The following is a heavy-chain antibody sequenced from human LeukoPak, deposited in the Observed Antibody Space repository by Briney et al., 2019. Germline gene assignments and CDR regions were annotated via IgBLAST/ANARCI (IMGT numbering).Heavy chain of an antibody. V-gene: IGHV3-48*03. CDR3: ARPYSSSEAFDI. J-gene: IGHJ3*02. Sequence: GGSLRLSCEASGFTFSGYEMNWVRQAPGKGLEWISYICGRGITRYYADSVKGRFTISRDNAKNSLYLQMNSLRAEDTAVYYCARPYSSSEAFDIWGQGTMVTVS. D-gene: IGHD6-13*01. CDR1: GFTFSGYE. CDR2: ICGRGITR.